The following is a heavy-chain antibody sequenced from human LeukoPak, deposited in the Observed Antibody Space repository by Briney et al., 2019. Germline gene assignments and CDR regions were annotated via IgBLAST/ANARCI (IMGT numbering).Heavy chain of an antibody. V-gene: IGHV3-23*01. D-gene: IGHD3-22*01. J-gene: IGHJ4*02. CDR2: ISGSGGST. CDR1: GFTFSSYA. CDR3: AKYFVGDYYDSSGYYYHLDY. Sequence: GGSLRLSCAASGFTFSSYAMSWVRQAPGKGLEWVSAISGSGGSTYYADSVKGRFTTSRDNSKNTLYLQMNSLRAEDTAVYYCAKYFVGDYYDSSGYYYHLDYWGQGTLVTVSS.